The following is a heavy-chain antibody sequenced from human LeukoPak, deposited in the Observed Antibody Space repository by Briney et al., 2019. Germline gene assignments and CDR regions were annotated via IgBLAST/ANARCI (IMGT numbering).Heavy chain of an antibody. Sequence: PGGSLRLSCAASGFTFSSYSMNWVRQAPGKGLEWVSYISSSGSTIYYADSVKGRFTISRDNAKNSLYLQMNSLRAEDTAVYYCARAYYDILTGYAVPFDYWGQGTLVTVSS. J-gene: IGHJ4*02. D-gene: IGHD3-9*01. CDR3: ARAYYDILTGYAVPFDY. CDR1: GFTFSSYS. CDR2: ISSSGSTI. V-gene: IGHV3-48*04.